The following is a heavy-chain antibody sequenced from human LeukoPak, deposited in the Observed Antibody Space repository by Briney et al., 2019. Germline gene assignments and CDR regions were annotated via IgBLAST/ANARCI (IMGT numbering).Heavy chain of an antibody. V-gene: IGHV4-61*05. CDR2: IYSSGST. CDR3: ARFAYCGGHCWYYFDY. Sequence: SETLSLTCTVSGGSISSSYYYWGWIRQPPGKGLEWIGYIYSSGSTNYNPSLKSRITTSVDTSKNQFSLKLSSVTAADTAVYYCARFAYCGGHCWYYFDYWGQGSLVTVSS. D-gene: IGHD2-21*02. J-gene: IGHJ4*02. CDR1: GGSISSSYYY.